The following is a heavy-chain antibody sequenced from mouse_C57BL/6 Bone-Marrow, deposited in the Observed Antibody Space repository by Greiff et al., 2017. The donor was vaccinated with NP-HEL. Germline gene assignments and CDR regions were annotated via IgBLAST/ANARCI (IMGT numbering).Heavy chain of an antibody. CDR2: IYPRSGNT. Sequence: QVQLKESGAELARPGASVKLSCKASGYTFTSYGISWVKQRTGQGLEWIGEIYPRSGNTYYNEKFKGKATLTADKSSSTAYMELRSLTSEDSAVYFCARGVIYYGNYDVYFDYWGQGTTLTVSS. V-gene: IGHV1-81*01. CDR1: GYTFTSYG. D-gene: IGHD2-1*01. J-gene: IGHJ2*01. CDR3: ARGVIYYGNYDVYFDY.